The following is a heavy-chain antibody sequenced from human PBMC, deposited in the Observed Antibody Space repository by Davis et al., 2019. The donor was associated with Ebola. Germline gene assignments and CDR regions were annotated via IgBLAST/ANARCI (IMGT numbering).Heavy chain of an antibody. D-gene: IGHD5-18*01. Sequence: PGGSLRLSCAASGFTFSSYAMSWVRQAPGKGLEWVLAISGSGGSTYYADSVKGRFTISRDNSKNTLYLQMNSLRAEDTAVYYCAKDREDGIHLFDYWGQGTLVTVSS. CDR3: AKDREDGIHLFDY. CDR1: GFTFSSYA. CDR2: ISGSGGST. J-gene: IGHJ4*02. V-gene: IGHV3-23*01.